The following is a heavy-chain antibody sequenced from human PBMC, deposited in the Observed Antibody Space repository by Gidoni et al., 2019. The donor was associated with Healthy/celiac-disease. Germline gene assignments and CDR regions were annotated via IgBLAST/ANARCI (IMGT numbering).Heavy chain of an antibody. D-gene: IGHD2-15*01. J-gene: IGHJ6*02. CDR3: ARRIFCGGSCYGYGMDV. V-gene: IGHV1-3*01. CDR1: GYPFPSYA. Sequence: QVQLVQSGAEVKKPGASVQVSCKSSGYPFPSYAMHWVRQAPGQRLEWMGWINAGNGNTKYSQKFQGRVTITRDTSASTAYMELSSLRSEDTAVYYCARRIFCGGSCYGYGMDVWGQGTTVTVSS. CDR2: INAGNGNT.